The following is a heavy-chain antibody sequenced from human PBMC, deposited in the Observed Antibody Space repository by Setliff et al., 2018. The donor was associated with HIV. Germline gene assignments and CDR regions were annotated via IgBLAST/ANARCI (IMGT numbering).Heavy chain of an antibody. CDR3: AREGLRIAAAGYNWFDP. CDR1: GDSISDTTYY. Sequence: PSETLSLTCSVSGDSISDTTYYWGWIRQPPGKGLEWIGNIYHSGSTLYKPSLKSRVTISVDTSKNQFSLKLNSVTAADTALYYCAREGLRIAAAGYNWFDPWGPGTLVTVSS. V-gene: IGHV4-39*07. CDR2: IYHSGST. J-gene: IGHJ5*02. D-gene: IGHD6-13*01.